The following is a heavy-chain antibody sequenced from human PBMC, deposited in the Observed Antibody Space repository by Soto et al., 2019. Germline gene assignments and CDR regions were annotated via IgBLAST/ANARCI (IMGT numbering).Heavy chain of an antibody. V-gene: IGHV4-34*01. J-gene: IGHJ4*02. CDR3: ATGPDTAMVTFDY. D-gene: IGHD5-18*01. Sequence: SETLSLTCAVYGGSFSGYYWSWIRQPPGKGLEWIGEINHSGSTNYNPSLKSRVTISVDTSKNQFSLKLSSVTAADTAVYYCATGPDTAMVTFDYWGQGTLVTVSS. CDR2: INHSGST. CDR1: GGSFSGYY.